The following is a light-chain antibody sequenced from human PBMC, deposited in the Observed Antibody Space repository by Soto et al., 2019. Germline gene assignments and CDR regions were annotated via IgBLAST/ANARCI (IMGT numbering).Light chain of an antibody. V-gene: IGKV3-20*01. CDR2: AAS. CDR3: QQYGGSPWT. CDR1: QSVNSNY. Sequence: EIVLTQSPGTLSLSPGERATLSCRSSQSVNSNYLAWYQQKPGQAPRLLIHAASSRAAGFPDRFSGSGSETDFTLTISSLEPEDFAVYYCQQYGGSPWTFGQGTTVAIK. J-gene: IGKJ1*01.